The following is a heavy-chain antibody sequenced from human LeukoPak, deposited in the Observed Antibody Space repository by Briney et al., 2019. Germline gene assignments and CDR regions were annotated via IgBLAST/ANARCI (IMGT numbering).Heavy chain of an antibody. CDR1: GFTFSSYW. CDR3: ARGGWNYVGSRVPDY. Sequence: GGSLRLSCAASGFTFSSYWMHWVRQAPGKGLVWVSRINSDGSSTSYADSVKGRFTISRDNAKNTLYLKMNSLRAEDTAVYYCARGGWNYVGSRVPDYWGQGTLVTVSS. D-gene: IGHD1-7*01. V-gene: IGHV3-74*01. J-gene: IGHJ4*02. CDR2: INSDGSST.